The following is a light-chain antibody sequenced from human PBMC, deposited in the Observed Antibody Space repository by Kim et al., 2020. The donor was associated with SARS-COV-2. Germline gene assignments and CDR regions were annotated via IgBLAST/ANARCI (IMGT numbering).Light chain of an antibody. V-gene: IGKV3-11*01. Sequence: SPGERAPPSCRAGLSVTNNLVWFQQKPGPAPRLLIYYASTRATCIPARFSVSGSGTDFTLTISSLEPEEFAVYYCQQRSNWPPYTFGQGTKLEI. CDR3: QQRSNWPPYT. CDR2: YAS. J-gene: IGKJ2*01. CDR1: LSVTNN.